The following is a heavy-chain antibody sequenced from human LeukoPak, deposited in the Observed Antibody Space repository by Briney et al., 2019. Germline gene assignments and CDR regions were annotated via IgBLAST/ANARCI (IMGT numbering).Heavy chain of an antibody. CDR2: IYYSGST. D-gene: IGHD2-21*02. V-gene: IGHV4-59*01. Sequence: PSETLSLTCTVSGGSISSYYWSWIRQPPGKGLEWIGYIYYSGSTNYNPSLKSRVTISVDTSKNQFSLKLNSVTAADTAVYYCARGSKVTAIRYWGQGTLVTVSS. J-gene: IGHJ4*02. CDR3: ARGSKVTAIRY. CDR1: GGSISSYY.